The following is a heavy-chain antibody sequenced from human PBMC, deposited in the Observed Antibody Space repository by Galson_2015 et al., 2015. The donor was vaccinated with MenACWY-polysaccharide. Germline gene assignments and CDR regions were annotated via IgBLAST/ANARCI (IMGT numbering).Heavy chain of an antibody. V-gene: IGHV3-30*02. J-gene: IGHJ4*02. CDR1: GFNFRSYG. Sequence: SLRLSCAASGFNFRSYGIHWVRQAPGKGLEWVTFIQYDGGKEYYSDSVKGRFTISRDNSKNTVYLQMSSLRAEDTAVYYCAKDYDYGDYATDYWGQGTLGTVSS. CDR3: AKDYDYGDYATDY. CDR2: IQYDGGKE. D-gene: IGHD4-17*01.